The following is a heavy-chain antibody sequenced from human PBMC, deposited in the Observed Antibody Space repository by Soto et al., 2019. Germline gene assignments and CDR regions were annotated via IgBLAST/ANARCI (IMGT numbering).Heavy chain of an antibody. Sequence: GGSLRLSCATSGFTFDDCGMSWVRQVPGKGLEWVSGINWNGATTNYADSVKGRFTISRDNAKNSLYLQMNSLRAEDTALYYCVRDRTTIFDYWGQGTLVTVSS. D-gene: IGHD3-9*01. CDR2: INWNGATT. J-gene: IGHJ4*02. CDR1: GFTFDDCG. CDR3: VRDRTTIFDY. V-gene: IGHV3-20*04.